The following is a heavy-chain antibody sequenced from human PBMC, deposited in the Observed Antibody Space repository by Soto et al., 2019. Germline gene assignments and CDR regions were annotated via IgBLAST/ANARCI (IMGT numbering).Heavy chain of an antibody. CDR1: GGTFSSYT. J-gene: IGHJ4*02. Sequence: QVQLVQSGAEVKKPGSSVKVSCKASGGTFSSYTISWVRQAPGQGLEWMGRIIPILGIANYAQKFQGRVTITGDKSTSTAYMELSSLRSEDTAVYYCARAEARGGEMATISTGYWGQGTLVTVSS. D-gene: IGHD5-12*01. CDR2: IIPILGIA. CDR3: ARAEARGGEMATISTGY. V-gene: IGHV1-69*02.